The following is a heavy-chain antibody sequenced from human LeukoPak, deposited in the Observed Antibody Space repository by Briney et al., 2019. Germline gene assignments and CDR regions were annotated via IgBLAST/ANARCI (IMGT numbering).Heavy chain of an antibody. V-gene: IGHV5-51*01. CDR1: GNSITTYW. Sequence: GESLKISCKASGNSITTYWIGWVRQKPGKGLEWMGIIYPGDSDTRYSPSFQGQVTISADKSISTAYLQWSSLKASDTAMYYCARRMGDWFDPWGQGTLVTVSS. D-gene: IGHD3-16*01. CDR3: ARRMGDWFDP. CDR2: IYPGDSDT. J-gene: IGHJ5*02.